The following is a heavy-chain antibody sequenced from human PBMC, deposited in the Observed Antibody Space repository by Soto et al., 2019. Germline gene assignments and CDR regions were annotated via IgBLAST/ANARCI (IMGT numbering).Heavy chain of an antibody. D-gene: IGHD1-20*01. V-gene: IGHV6-1*01. CDR2: TYYRSKWYN. CDR1: GDSVSSNSAA. CDR3: ARAMYLTAQLITVSRHNCFYP. J-gene: IGHJ5*02. Sequence: SQTLSLTCAISGDSVSSNSAAWNWIRQSPSRGLEWLGRTYYRSKWYNDYAVSVKSRITINPDTSRNQFSLQLNSVTPEDTAVYSCARAMYLTAQLITVSRHNCFYPWGQGTLVTVSS.